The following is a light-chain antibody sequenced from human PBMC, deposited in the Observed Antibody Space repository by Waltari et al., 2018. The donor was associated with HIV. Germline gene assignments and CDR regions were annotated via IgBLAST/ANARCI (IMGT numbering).Light chain of an antibody. V-gene: IGKV4-1*01. J-gene: IGKJ4*01. CDR3: QQYYSTPLT. CDR2: WAS. Sequence: DTVMTQSPDPLAVSLGERATINCKSSQRVFFSSNNKNYLAWYQQNPGQPPKLLLYWASTRESAVPDRFSGSGSGADFTLTISSLQAEDVAVYYCQQYYSTPLTFGGGTKVEIK. CDR1: QRVFFSSNNKNY.